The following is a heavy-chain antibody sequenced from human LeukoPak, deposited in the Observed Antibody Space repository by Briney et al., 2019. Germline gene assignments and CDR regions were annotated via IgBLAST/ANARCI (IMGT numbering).Heavy chain of an antibody. CDR3: ARVPYSSAWDS. CDR1: GFNFSSYS. D-gene: IGHD6-25*01. V-gene: IGHV3-48*01. Sequence: GGSLGLSCVAPGFNFSSYSMTWVRQAPGKGLDWVSYIHSATNTIYYADSVKGRFTISRDNAKNSLYLQMNSLRVDDTAVYYCARVPYSSAWDSWGQGTLVTVSS. J-gene: IGHJ4*02. CDR2: IHSATNTI.